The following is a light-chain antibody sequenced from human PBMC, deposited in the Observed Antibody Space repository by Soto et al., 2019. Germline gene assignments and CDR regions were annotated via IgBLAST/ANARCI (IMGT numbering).Light chain of an antibody. CDR3: HPVASSPQT. Sequence: EIVLTQSPGTLSLSPGERATLSCRASQSVSSFLAWYQKKPGQAPRLLIYGVSSRATGIPDRFSGSGSGTAFTLTVSSLEPEDFAVYYCHPVASSPQTFGQGTKVDIK. J-gene: IGKJ1*01. CDR1: QSVSSF. V-gene: IGKV3-20*01. CDR2: GVS.